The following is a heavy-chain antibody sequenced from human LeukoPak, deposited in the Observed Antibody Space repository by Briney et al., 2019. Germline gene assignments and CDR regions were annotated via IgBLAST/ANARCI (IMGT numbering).Heavy chain of an antibody. J-gene: IGHJ4*02. CDR3: AREGGPWRWLKFSYYFDY. Sequence: PGGSLRLSCAASGFTFSSYSMNWVRQAPGKGLEWVSYISSSSSTIYYADSVKGRFTISRDNAKNSLYLQMNSLRAEDTALYYCAREGGPWRWLKFSYYFDYWGQGPRATVSS. D-gene: IGHD5-24*01. CDR2: ISSSSSTI. V-gene: IGHV3-48*01. CDR1: GFTFSSYS.